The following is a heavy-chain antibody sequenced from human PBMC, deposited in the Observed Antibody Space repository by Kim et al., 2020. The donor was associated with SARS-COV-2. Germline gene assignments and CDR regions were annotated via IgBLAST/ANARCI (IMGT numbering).Heavy chain of an antibody. Sequence: SPSFQGQVTISADKSISTAYLQWSSLKASDTAMYYCARLEFDTAMDLFDYWGQGTLVTVSS. D-gene: IGHD5-18*01. J-gene: IGHJ4*02. CDR3: ARLEFDTAMDLFDY. V-gene: IGHV5-51*01.